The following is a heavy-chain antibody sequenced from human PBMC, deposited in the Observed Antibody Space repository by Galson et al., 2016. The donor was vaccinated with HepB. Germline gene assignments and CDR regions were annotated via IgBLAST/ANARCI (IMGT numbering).Heavy chain of an antibody. CDR1: GYSFTSYD. CDR2: MNPNSANT. D-gene: IGHD2-15*01. J-gene: IGHJ5*02. CDR3: VRGGYCGGCSCYNRRDWFDP. V-gene: IGHV1-8*01. Sequence: SVKVSCKASGYSFTSYDINWVRQATGQGLEWMGWMNPNSANTGYAQQFQGRVTMTRNTSISTAYMALSSLKSEDTAVYYCVRGGYCGGCSCYNRRDWFDPWGQGTLVTVSS.